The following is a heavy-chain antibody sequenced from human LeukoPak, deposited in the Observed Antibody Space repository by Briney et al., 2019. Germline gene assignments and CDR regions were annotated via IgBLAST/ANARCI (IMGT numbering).Heavy chain of an antibody. V-gene: IGHV1-2*06. CDR1: GYTFTGYY. J-gene: IGHJ5*02. CDR3: ARSRTGTTEGWFDP. CDR2: INPNSGGT. D-gene: IGHD1-7*01. Sequence: ASVKVSCKASGYTFTGYYMHWVRQAPGQGLEWMGRINPNSGGTNYAQKFQGRVTMTRDTSISTAYMELSSLRSEDTAVYYCARSRTGTTEGWFDPWGQGTLVTVSS.